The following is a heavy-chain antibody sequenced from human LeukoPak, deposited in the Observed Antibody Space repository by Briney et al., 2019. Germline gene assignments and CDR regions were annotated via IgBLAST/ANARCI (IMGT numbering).Heavy chain of an antibody. V-gene: IGHV3-9*01. Sequence: HPGRSLRLSCAASGFTFDDYAMHWVRQAPGKGLEWVSGISWNSGSIGYADSVKGRFTISRDNAKNSLYLQMNSLRAEDTALYYCAKGGYSSSWSYSWFDPWGQGTLVTVSS. CDR2: ISWNSGSI. J-gene: IGHJ5*02. D-gene: IGHD6-13*01. CDR3: AKGGYSSSWSYSWFDP. CDR1: GFTFDDYA.